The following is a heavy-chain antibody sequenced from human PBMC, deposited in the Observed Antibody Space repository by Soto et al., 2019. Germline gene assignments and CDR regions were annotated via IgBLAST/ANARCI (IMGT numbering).Heavy chain of an antibody. Sequence: ASVKVSCKASGGTFSSYAISWVRQAPGQGLEWMGGIIPIFGTANYAQKFQGRVTITADKSTSTAYMELSSLRSEDTAVYYCARANTYYDFWSGYYRARGHGYYYYGMDVWGQGTTVTVSS. J-gene: IGHJ6*02. V-gene: IGHV1-69*06. CDR1: GGTFSSYA. D-gene: IGHD3-3*01. CDR2: IIPIFGTA. CDR3: ARANTYYDFWSGYYRARGHGYYYYGMDV.